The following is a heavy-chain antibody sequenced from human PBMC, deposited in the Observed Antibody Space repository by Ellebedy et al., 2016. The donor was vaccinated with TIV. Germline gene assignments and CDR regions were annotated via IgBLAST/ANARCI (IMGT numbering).Heavy chain of an antibody. J-gene: IGHJ4*02. D-gene: IGHD3-10*01. CDR3: ARVARGVADY. CDR2: ISSSGSTI. CDR1: GFTFSDYY. Sequence: GESLKISXAASGFTFSDYYMSWIRQAPGKGLEWVSYISSSGSTIYYADSVKGRFTISRDNAKNSLYLQMNSLRAEDTAVYYCARVARGVADYWGQGTLVTVSS. V-gene: IGHV3-11*01.